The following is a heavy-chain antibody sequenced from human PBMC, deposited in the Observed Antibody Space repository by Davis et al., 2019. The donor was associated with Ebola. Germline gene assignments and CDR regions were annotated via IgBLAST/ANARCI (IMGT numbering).Heavy chain of an antibody. CDR2: INAGNGNT. Sequence: ASVKISCAASGYTFTSYAMHWVRQAPGQRLEWMGWINAGNGNTKYSQKFQGRVTITRDTSASTAYMELSSLRSEDTAVYYCAPDRCTGGVCYWFDPWGQGTLVTVSS. J-gene: IGHJ5*02. D-gene: IGHD2-8*02. V-gene: IGHV1-3*01. CDR3: APDRCTGGVCYWFDP. CDR1: GYTFTSYA.